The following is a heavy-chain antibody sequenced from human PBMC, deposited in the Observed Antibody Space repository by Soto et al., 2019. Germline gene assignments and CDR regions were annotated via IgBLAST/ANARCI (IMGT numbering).Heavy chain of an antibody. J-gene: IGHJ4*02. D-gene: IGHD3-22*01. CDR3: ARPTYYYDSSGPPAY. CDR1: GFSLSTSGVA. Sequence: SGPTLVNPTQTLTLTCTFSGFSLSTSGVAVGWIRQPPGKALEWLALIYWDDDERYSPSLKSRLTITKDTSKNQVVLIMTNMDTVDTAVYYCARPTYYYDSSGPPAYWGQGTLVTVS. CDR2: IYWDDDE. V-gene: IGHV2-5*02.